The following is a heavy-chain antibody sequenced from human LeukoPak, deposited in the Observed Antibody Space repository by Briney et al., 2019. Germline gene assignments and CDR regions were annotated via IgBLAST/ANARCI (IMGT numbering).Heavy chain of an antibody. CDR3: ARVWAWGSGNYFDN. D-gene: IGHD7-27*01. V-gene: IGHV3-20*04. CDR2: IRGDAGST. CDR1: GFTFDAFG. J-gene: IGHJ4*02. Sequence: RPGGSLRLSCAASGFTFDAFGMTWVRQAPGKGLEWVSAIRGDAGSTGYADSVKGRFTISRDNAKNSLYLQMNSLRVEDTALYYCARVWAWGSGNYFDNWGQGTLVTVS.